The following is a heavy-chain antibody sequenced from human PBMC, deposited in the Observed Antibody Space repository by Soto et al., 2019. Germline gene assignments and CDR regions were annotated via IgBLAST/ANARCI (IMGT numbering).Heavy chain of an antibody. CDR1: GGTFSSYA. V-gene: IGHV1-69*13. CDR2: IIPIFGTA. Sequence: SVKVSCKASGGTFSSYAISWVRQAPGQGLEWMGGIIPIFGTANYAQKFQGRVTITADESTSTAYMELSSLRSEDTAVYYCARDIIGEFPSSPYYYYGMDVWGQGSTVTVSS. J-gene: IGHJ6*02. D-gene: IGHD3-10*01. CDR3: ARDIIGEFPSSPYYYYGMDV.